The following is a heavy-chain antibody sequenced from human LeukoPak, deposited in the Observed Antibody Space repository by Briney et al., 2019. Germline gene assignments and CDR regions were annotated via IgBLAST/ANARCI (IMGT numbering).Heavy chain of an antibody. D-gene: IGHD3-9*01. CDR1: GGSISSGSYY. V-gene: IGHV4-61*01. CDR3: ARGLLYYDILTGYYREGWFDP. CDR2: IYYSGST. J-gene: IGHJ5*02. Sequence: PSQTLSLTCTVSGGSISSGSYYWSWIRQPPGKGLEWIGYIYYSGSTNYNPSLKSRVTISVDTSKNQFSLKLSSLTAADTAVYYCARGLLYYDILTGYYREGWFDPWGQGTLVTVSS.